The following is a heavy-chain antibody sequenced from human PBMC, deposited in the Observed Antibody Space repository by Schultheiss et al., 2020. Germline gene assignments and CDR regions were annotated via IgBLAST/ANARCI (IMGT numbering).Heavy chain of an antibody. CDR1: GFTFSSYA. Sequence: GGSLRLSCAASGFTFSSYAMSWVRQAPGKGLEWVSAISGSGGSTYYADSVKGRFTISRDNSKNTLYLQMNSLRAEDTAVYYCAKDPHYDSSGYQFDYWGQGTLVTVSS. J-gene: IGHJ4*02. CDR2: ISGSGGST. V-gene: IGHV3-23*01. CDR3: AKDPHYDSSGYQFDY. D-gene: IGHD3-22*01.